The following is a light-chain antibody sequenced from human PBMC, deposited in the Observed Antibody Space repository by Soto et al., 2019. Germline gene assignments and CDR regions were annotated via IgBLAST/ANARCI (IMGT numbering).Light chain of an antibody. V-gene: IGKV3-11*01. CDR2: AAS. CDR3: QQRSNGTPVIT. J-gene: IGKJ4*01. CDR1: QSVSSY. Sequence: EIVLTQSPATLSLSPGERATLSCSASQSVSSYLAWYQQKPGQAPRLLIYAASNRATGIPARFSGSGSGTALTLTISSLEPDDFAVYYSQQRSNGTPVITFGGWTQVEIK.